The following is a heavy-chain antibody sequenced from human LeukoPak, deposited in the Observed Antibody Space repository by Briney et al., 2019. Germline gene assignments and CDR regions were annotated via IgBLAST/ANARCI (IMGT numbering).Heavy chain of an antibody. D-gene: IGHD6-13*01. J-gene: IGHJ4*02. CDR1: GFTVSNNY. CDR2: ISTGGSP. Sequence: GGSLRLSCAASGFTVSNNYMTWVRQAPGKGLEWVSLISTGGSPYYTDSVKGRFTISRDNSKNTLFLQMNSLRAEDTAVYYCAKDGVYLGIAYFDYWGQGTLVTVSS. CDR3: AKDGVYLGIAYFDY. V-gene: IGHV3-53*01.